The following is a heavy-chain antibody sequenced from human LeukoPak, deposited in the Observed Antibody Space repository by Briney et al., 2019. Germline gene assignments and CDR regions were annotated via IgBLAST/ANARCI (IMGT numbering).Heavy chain of an antibody. J-gene: IGHJ4*02. V-gene: IGHV1-69*13. CDR1: GGTFSSYA. Sequence: ASVKVSCKASGGTFSSYAISWVRQAPGQGLEWMGGIIPIFGTANYAQKFQGRVTITADESTSTAYMELSSLRSEDTAVYYCARGGDRIVGATLDYWGQGTLVTVSS. CDR2: IIPIFGTA. CDR3: ARGGDRIVGATLDY. D-gene: IGHD1-26*01.